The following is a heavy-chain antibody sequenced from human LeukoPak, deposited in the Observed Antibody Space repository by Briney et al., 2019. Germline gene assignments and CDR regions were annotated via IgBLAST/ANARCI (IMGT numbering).Heavy chain of an antibody. V-gene: IGHV1-69*05. D-gene: IGHD5-18*01. CDR3: ARGKRGYSVY. CDR1: GGTFSSYA. J-gene: IGHJ4*02. Sequence: EASVKVSCKASGGTFSSYAISWVRQAPGQGLEWMGRIIPIFGTASYAQKFQGRVTMTRDTSTSTVYMELSSLRSEDTAVYYCARGKRGYSVYWGQGTLVTVSS. CDR2: IIPIFGTA.